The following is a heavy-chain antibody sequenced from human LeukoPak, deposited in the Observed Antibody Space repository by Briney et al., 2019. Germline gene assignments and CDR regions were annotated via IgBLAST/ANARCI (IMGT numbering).Heavy chain of an antibody. CDR1: GGSFSGYY. J-gene: IGHJ4*02. D-gene: IGHD1-7*01. Sequence: SETLSLTCAVYGGSFSGYYWSWIRQPPGKGLEWIGEINHSGSTNYNPSLKSRVTISVDTSKNQFSLKLSSVTAADTAVYYCAGAELELRAFDYWGQGTLVAVSS. CDR3: AGAELELRAFDY. CDR2: INHSGST. V-gene: IGHV4-34*01.